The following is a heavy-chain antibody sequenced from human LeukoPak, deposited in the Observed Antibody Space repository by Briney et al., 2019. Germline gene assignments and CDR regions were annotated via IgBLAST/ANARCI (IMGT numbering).Heavy chain of an antibody. V-gene: IGHV3-7*01. CDR3: ARDIDSSGFPSMSDY. D-gene: IGHD6-19*01. CDR1: GFTFSSYW. J-gene: IGHJ4*02. Sequence: PGGSPRLSCAASGFTFSSYWMSWVRQAPGKGLEWVANIKQDGSEKYYVDSVKGRFTISRDNAKNSLYLQMNSLRAEDTAVYYCARDIDSSGFPSMSDYWGQGTLVTVSS. CDR2: IKQDGSEK.